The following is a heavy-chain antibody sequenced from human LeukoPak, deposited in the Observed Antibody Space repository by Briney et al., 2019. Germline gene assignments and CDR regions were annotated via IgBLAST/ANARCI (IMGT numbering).Heavy chain of an antibody. J-gene: IGHJ4*02. D-gene: IGHD5-24*01. Sequence: GASVKVSCKASGGTFSSYAISWVRQAPGQGLEWMGGIIPIFGTANYAQKFQGRVTITADESTSTAYMELSSLRSEDTAVYYCARGEMATITAGYYWGQGTLVTVSS. CDR2: IIPIFGTA. CDR1: GGTFSSYA. CDR3: ARGEMATITAGYY. V-gene: IGHV1-69*13.